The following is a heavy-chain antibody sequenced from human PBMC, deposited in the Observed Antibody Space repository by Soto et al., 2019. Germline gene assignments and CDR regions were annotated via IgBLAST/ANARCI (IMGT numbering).Heavy chain of an antibody. CDR2: MNPNSGNT. CDR1: GYTFISYD. Sequence: ASVKVSCKASGYTFISYDINWVRQATGQGLEWMGWMNPNSGNTGYAQKFQGRVTMTRNTSISTAYMELSSLRSEDTAVYYCARVYQPVDYDFWSGYYYYYGMDVWGQGTTVTVS. V-gene: IGHV1-8*01. J-gene: IGHJ6*02. D-gene: IGHD3-3*01. CDR3: ARVYQPVDYDFWSGYYYYYGMDV.